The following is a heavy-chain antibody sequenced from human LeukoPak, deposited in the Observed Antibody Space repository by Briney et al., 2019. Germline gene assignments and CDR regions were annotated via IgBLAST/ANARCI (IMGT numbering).Heavy chain of an antibody. Sequence: GGSLRLSCAASGFTFSSYGMHWVRQAPGKGLEWVAFIRYDGSNKYYADSVKGRFTISRDNSKNTLYLQMNSLRAEDTAVYYCAKDFRITMVRGVLYFDYWGQGTLVTVSS. CDR2: IRYDGSNK. CDR1: GFTFSSYG. J-gene: IGHJ4*02. CDR3: AKDFRITMVRGVLYFDY. V-gene: IGHV3-30*02. D-gene: IGHD3-10*01.